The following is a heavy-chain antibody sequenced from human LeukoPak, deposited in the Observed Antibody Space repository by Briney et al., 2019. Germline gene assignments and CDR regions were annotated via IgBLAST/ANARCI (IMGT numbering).Heavy chain of an antibody. V-gene: IGHV3-7*02. CDR1: GFIFSTYW. D-gene: IGHD5-24*01. CDR3: VGGFDGYCGFDL. J-gene: IGHJ3*01. Sequence: GGSLRLSCAASGFIFSTYWMSWVRLAPGKGLECGANINQDGSETFYVDSVKGRFTISRDNGKNSMFVQMDSLRAEVTAGYYCVGGFDGYCGFDLWGQGTMVTVSS. CDR2: INQDGSET.